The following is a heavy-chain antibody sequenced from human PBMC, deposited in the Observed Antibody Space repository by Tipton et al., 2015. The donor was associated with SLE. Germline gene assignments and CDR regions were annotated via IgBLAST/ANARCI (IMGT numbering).Heavy chain of an antibody. V-gene: IGHV1-69*06. D-gene: IGHD6-13*01. Sequence: QSGPVVKKPGSSVTVSCKASGGSFSSYGVTWVRQAPGQGLEWMGGINPIFETANYAQKFQGRVTMTADKSTNTAYMELSSLRSEDTALYYCARDPRIATVGPDAFDLWGQGTMVIVSS. CDR1: GGSFSSYG. CDR3: ARDPRIATVGPDAFDL. CDR2: INPIFETA. J-gene: IGHJ3*01.